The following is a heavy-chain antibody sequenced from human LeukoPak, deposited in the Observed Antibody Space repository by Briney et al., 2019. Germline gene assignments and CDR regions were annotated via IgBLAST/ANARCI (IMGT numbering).Heavy chain of an antibody. CDR1: GYTFTGYY. CDR3: AREALPRYDFHLQDYYMDV. D-gene: IGHD3-3*01. CDR2: INPHSGGT. V-gene: IGHV1-2*02. Sequence: GASVKVSCKASGYTFTGYYMYWVRQAPGQGLEWMGWINPHSGGTNYAQKFQGRVTMTRDTSVSTVYMELSRLTSDDTAVYYCAREALPRYDFHLQDYYMDVWGKGTTVTVSS. J-gene: IGHJ6*03.